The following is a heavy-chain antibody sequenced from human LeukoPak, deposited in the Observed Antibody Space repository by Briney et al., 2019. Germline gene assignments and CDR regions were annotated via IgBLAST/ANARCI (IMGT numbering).Heavy chain of an antibody. CDR1: GFTFSSHG. CDR2: ISGPDTYS. V-gene: IGHV3-21*01. D-gene: IGHD1-26*01. Sequence: GGSLRLSCAASGFTFSSHGMNWVRQAPGKGLEWVASISGPDTYSYYADSVQGRFTISRDNAKNSLFLQMNSLRADDTAVYYCARGSGVGSYRPFDYWGQGSLVTVSS. J-gene: IGHJ4*02. CDR3: ARGSGVGSYRPFDY.